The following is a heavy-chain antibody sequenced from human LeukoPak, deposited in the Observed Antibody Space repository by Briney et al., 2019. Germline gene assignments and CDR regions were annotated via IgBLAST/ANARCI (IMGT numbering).Heavy chain of an antibody. J-gene: IGHJ4*02. CDR2: IYTSGST. CDR1: GGSSSSYY. V-gene: IGHV4-4*07. D-gene: IGHD3-10*01. Sequence: SETLSLTCTVSGGSSSSYYWSWIRQPAGKGLEWIGRIYTSGSTNYNPSLKSRVTMSVDTSKNQFSLKLSSVTAADTAVYYCASNDYYGSGSYSLALDYWGQGTLVTVSS. CDR3: ASNDYYGSGSYSLALDY.